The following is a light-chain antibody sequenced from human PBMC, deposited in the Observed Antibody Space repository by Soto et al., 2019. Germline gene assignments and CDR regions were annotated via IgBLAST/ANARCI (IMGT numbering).Light chain of an antibody. CDR2: DAS. CDR3: QQYNSYPIT. Sequence: DIRMTQSPSTLSASVGDRVTITCRASQSISSLLAWYQQKPGKAPKLLIYDASSLESGVPSRFSGSGSGTEFTLNISSLQPDYFSTYYCQQYNSYPITFGQGTRLEIK. J-gene: IGKJ5*01. CDR1: QSISSL. V-gene: IGKV1-5*01.